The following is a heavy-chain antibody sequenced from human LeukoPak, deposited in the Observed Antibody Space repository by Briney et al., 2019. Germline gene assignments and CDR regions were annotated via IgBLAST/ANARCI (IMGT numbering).Heavy chain of an antibody. CDR3: ARDIGIGSYHFDY. V-gene: IGHV4-39*07. D-gene: IGHD1-26*01. CDR2: IYYSGST. Sequence: SETLSLTCTVSGGSISSSSYYWGWIRQPPGKGLEWIGSIYYSGSTYYNPSLKSRVTISVDTSKNQFSLKLSSVTAADTAVYYCARDIGIGSYHFDYWGQGTLVTVSS. J-gene: IGHJ4*02. CDR1: GGSISSSSYY.